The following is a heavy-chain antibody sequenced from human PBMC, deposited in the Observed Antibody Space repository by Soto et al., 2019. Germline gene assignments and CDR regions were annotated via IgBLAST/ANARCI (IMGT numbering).Heavy chain of an antibody. V-gene: IGHV3-7*01. CDR3: ARDGAYSSGWYDAFDI. CDR2: IKQDGSEK. Sequence: GGSLRLSCAASGFTFSSYWMSWVRQAPGKGLEWVANIKQDGSEKYYVDSVKGRFTISRDNAKNSLYLQMNSLRAEDTAVYYCARDGAYSSGWYDAFDIWGQGTMVTVSS. D-gene: IGHD6-19*01. J-gene: IGHJ3*02. CDR1: GFTFSSYW.